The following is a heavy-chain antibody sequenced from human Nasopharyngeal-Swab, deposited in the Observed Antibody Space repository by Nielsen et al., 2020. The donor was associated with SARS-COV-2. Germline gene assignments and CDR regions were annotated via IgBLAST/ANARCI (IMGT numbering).Heavy chain of an antibody. CDR3: ARDGGGIQLWLDEIYYFDY. CDR2: IWYDGSNK. V-gene: IGHV3-33*01. J-gene: IGHJ4*02. CDR1: GFTFSSYG. Sequence: GESLKISCAASGFTFSSYGMHWVRQAPGKGPEWVAVIWYDGSNKYYADSVKGRFTISRDNSKNTLYLQMNSLRAEDTAVYYCARDGGGIQLWLDEIYYFDYWGQGTLVTVSS. D-gene: IGHD5-18*01.